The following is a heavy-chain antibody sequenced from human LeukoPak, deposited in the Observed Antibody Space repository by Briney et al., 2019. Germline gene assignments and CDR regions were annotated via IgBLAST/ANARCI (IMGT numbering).Heavy chain of an antibody. CDR1: GYTFTSYG. V-gene: IGHV1-18*04. CDR2: ISAYNGNT. D-gene: IGHD4-23*01. J-gene: IGHJ3*02. Sequence: ASVKVSCKASGYTFTSYGVSWVRQAPGQGLEWMGWISAYNGNTNYAQKLQGRVTMTTDTSTSTAYMELRSLRSDDTAVYYCARDKLRWSLDAFDIWGQGTMVTVSS. CDR3: ARDKLRWSLDAFDI.